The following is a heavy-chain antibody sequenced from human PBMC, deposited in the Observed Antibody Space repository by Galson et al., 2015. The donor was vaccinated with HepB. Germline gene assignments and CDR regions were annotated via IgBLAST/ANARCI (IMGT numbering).Heavy chain of an antibody. D-gene: IGHD2-2*02. J-gene: IGHJ4*02. V-gene: IGHV3-23*01. CDR1: GFTFSSYA. CDR3: AKLIVVVLAAISPSWQDY. CDR2: ISGSGGGT. Sequence: SLRLSCAASGFTFSSYAMSWVRQAPGKGLEWVSAISGSGGGTSYADSVKGRFSISRDNSKNTLYLQMNSLIAEDTSVYYCAKLIVVVLAAISPSWQDYWGKGTLLTISS.